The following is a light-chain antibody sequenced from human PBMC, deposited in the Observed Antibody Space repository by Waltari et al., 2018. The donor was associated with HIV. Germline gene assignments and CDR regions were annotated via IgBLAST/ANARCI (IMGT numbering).Light chain of an antibody. CDR1: QGISAS. Sequence: IQMTQSPSSLSSSVGDRVTITCRASQGISASLVWYQQRPGTAPHLLIYAASNLQTGVPSRFTGSVSVTVFTLTITNLQPEDSASYFCLQTSSFPLSFGGGTKVEI. CDR3: LQTSSFPLS. CDR2: AAS. J-gene: IGKJ4*01. V-gene: IGKV1-12*01.